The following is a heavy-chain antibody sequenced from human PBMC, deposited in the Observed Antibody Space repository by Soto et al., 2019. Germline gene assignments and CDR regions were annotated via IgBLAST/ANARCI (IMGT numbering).Heavy chain of an antibody. J-gene: IGHJ6*03. CDR1: GGTFSSYT. D-gene: IGHD2-2*01. CDR3: ARGPEYCSSTSCYLYYYYYMDV. V-gene: IGHV1-69*02. CDR2: IIPILGIA. Sequence: QVKRVQSGAEVMKPGSSVEVSCKASGGTFSSYTISWVRQAPGQGLEWMGRIIPILGIANYAQKFQGRVTITADKSTSTAYMELSSLRSEDTAVYYCARGPEYCSSTSCYLYYYYYMDVWGKGTTVTVSS.